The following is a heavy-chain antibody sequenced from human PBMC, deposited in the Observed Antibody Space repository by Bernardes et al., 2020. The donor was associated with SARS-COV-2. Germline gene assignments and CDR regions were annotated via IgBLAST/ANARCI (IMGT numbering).Heavy chain of an antibody. V-gene: IGHV3-30*18. J-gene: IGHJ6*02. CDR3: AKDPAYYYDSSGYYPPYYYYGMDV. D-gene: IGHD3-22*01. CDR1: GFTFSSYG. CDR2: ISYDGSNK. Sequence: GGSLRLSCAASGFTFSSYGMHWVRQAPGKGLEWVAVISYDGSNKYYADSVKGRFTISRDNSKNTLYLQMNSLRAEDTAVYYCAKDPAYYYDSSGYYPPYYYYGMDVWGQGTTVTVSS.